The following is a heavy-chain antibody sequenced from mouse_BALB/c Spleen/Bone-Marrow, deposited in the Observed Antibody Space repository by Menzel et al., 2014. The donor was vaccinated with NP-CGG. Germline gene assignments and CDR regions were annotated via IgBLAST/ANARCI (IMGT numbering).Heavy chain of an antibody. D-gene: IGHD2-10*01. CDR3: ARSAYSFDV. V-gene: IGHV1-12*01. CDR1: GYTFTSYN. Sequence: SGAELVRSGASVKMSCKASGYTFTSYNMHWVKQTPGQGLEWIGYIYPGNGGTDYNHKFKGKATLTADTSSNTAYMQISSLTSEDSAVYFCARSAYSFDVWGAGTTVTVSS. J-gene: IGHJ1*01. CDR2: IYPGNGGT.